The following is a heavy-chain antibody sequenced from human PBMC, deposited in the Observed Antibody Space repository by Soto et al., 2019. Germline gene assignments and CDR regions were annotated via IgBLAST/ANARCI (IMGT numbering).Heavy chain of an antibody. J-gene: IGHJ4*02. D-gene: IGHD3-3*01. CDR1: GGSISSSYW. CDR3: VTSLNYDFWRDGGRHYYFDY. V-gene: IGHV4-4*02. CDR2: IYHSGST. Sequence: PSETLSLTCAVSGGSISSSYWWNWVRQPPGRGLEWIGKIYHSGSTNYNPPHKNRVTISVDKSNNQFSLRLSSVTAADTAVYFCVTSLNYDFWRDGGRHYYFDYWGQGTLVTVSS.